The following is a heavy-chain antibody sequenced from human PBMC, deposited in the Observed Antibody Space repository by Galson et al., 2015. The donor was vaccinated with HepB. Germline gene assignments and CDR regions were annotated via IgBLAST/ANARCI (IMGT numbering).Heavy chain of an antibody. J-gene: IGHJ4*02. CDR2: ISNSGGST. V-gene: IGHV3-23*01. D-gene: IGHD6-13*01. CDR3: AKDQWVPSSSWAHDN. CDR1: GFTFSSYG. Sequence: SLRLSCAASGFTFSSYGMSWVRQAPGKGLEWVSAISNSGGSTYYADSVKGRFTISRDNSKNTLYLQMNSLRAEDTAVYCCAKDQWVPSSSWAHDNWGQGTLVTVSS.